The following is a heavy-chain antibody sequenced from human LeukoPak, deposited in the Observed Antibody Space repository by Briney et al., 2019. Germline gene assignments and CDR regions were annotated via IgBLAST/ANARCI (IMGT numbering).Heavy chain of an antibody. D-gene: IGHD1-7*01. CDR2: IWYDGSKK. CDR3: ARDWNYVPWFDP. CDR1: GFTFSSYS. J-gene: IGHJ5*02. V-gene: IGHV3-33*08. Sequence: GGSLRLSCAASGFTFSSYSMNWVRQAPGKGLEWVAVIWYDGSKKYYADSVKGRFTISRDNSKKMLYLQMNSLRAEDTAVYYCARDWNYVPWFDPWGQGTLVTVSS.